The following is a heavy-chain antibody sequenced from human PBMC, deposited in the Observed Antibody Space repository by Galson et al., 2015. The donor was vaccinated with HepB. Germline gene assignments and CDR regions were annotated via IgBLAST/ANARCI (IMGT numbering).Heavy chain of an antibody. V-gene: IGHV5-10-1*01. CDR1: GYSFTSYW. CDR3: AREEGAYCSSTSCYYYYGMDV. Sequence: QSGAEVKKPGESLRISCKGSGYSFTSYWISWVRQMPGKGLEWMGRIDPSDSYTNYSPSFQGHVTISADKSISTAYLQWSSLKASDTAMYYCAREEGAYCSSTSCYYYYGMDVWGQGTTVTVSS. CDR2: IDPSDSYT. J-gene: IGHJ6*02. D-gene: IGHD2-2*01.